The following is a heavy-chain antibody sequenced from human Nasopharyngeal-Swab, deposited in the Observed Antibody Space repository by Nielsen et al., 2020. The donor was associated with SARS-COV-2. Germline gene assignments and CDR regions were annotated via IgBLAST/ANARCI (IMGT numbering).Heavy chain of an antibody. CDR1: GFNVIDNH. CDR2: IYTGGST. CDR3: ARDYRGYSYVTPGY. D-gene: IGHD5-18*01. Sequence: GESLKISCAASGFNVIDNHMSWVRQAPGKGLEWVSVIYTGGSTYYADSVKGRFTISRDKSKNTVYLQMRRLRADDTAVYYCARDYRGYSYVTPGYWGQGTLVTVSS. J-gene: IGHJ4*02. V-gene: IGHV3-66*01.